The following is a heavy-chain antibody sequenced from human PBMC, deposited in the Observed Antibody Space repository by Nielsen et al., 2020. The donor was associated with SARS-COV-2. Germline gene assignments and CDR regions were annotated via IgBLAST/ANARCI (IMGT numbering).Heavy chain of an antibody. CDR3: AKDGIFGLSDYYYGMDV. Sequence: GESLKISCAASGFTVSSNYMSWVRQAPGKGLEWVSVIYSGGSTYYADSVKGRFTISRDNSKNTLYLQMNSLRAEDTAVYYCAKDGIFGLSDYYYGMDVWGQGTTVTVSS. J-gene: IGHJ6*02. D-gene: IGHD3-10*02. CDR1: GFTVSSNY. V-gene: IGHV3-53*01. CDR2: IYSGGST.